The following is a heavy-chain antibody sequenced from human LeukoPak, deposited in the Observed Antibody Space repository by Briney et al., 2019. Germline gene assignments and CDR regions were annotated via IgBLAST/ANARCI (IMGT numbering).Heavy chain of an antibody. J-gene: IGHJ6*03. Sequence: ASVKVSCKASGYTFTSYYMHWVRQAPGQGLEWMGIINPSGGSTSYAQKFQGRVTMTRDTSTSTVYMELSSLRSEDTAVYYCARGVQTWAKLGTGLIVGATTPFSMDVWGKGTTVTVSS. CDR1: GYTFTSYY. CDR2: INPSGGST. D-gene: IGHD1-26*01. CDR3: ARGVQTWAKLGTGLIVGATTPFSMDV. V-gene: IGHV1-46*01.